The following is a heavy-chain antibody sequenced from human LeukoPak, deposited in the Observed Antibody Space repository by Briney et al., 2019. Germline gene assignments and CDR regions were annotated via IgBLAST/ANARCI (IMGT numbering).Heavy chain of an antibody. V-gene: IGHV4-59*01. CDR1: GESISGFY. CDR3: ARIPGYSSSWSPFDY. CDR2: IYYTGST. D-gene: IGHD6-13*01. J-gene: IGHJ4*02. Sequence: SETLSLTCTVSGESISGFYWNWIRQPPGKGLEWIGYIYYTGSTDYNPSLTSRVTISVDTSKNQFSLKLSSVTAADTAVYYRARIPGYSSSWSPFDYWGQGTLVTVSS.